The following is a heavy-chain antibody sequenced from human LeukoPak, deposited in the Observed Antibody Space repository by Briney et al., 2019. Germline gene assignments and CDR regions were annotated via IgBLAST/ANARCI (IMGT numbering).Heavy chain of an antibody. J-gene: IGHJ6*03. V-gene: IGHV3-7*01. D-gene: IGHD1-26*01. Sequence: GGSLRLSCAASGFTFSSYWMSWVRQAPGKGLEWVANIKQDGSEKYYVDSVKGRFTISRDNAKNSLYLQMNSLRAEDTAVYYCARDTGYYPRVYYYYYMDVWGKGTTVTVSS. CDR1: GFTFSSYW. CDR3: ARDTGYYPRVYYYYYMDV. CDR2: IKQDGSEK.